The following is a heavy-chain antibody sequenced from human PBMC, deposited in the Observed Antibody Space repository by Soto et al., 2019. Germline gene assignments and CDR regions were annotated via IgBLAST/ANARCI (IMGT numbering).Heavy chain of an antibody. Sequence: QVQLQQWGAGLLKPSETLSLTCAVYGGSFSGYYWSWIRQPPGKGLEWIGESNHSGSTNYNPSLKRRVTISVDTSKNQFSLKLSSVTAADTAVYYCARTYSSSWSPFEYWGQGTLVTVSS. CDR1: GGSFSGYY. CDR2: SNHSGST. CDR3: ARTYSSSWSPFEY. V-gene: IGHV4-34*01. J-gene: IGHJ4*02. D-gene: IGHD6-13*01.